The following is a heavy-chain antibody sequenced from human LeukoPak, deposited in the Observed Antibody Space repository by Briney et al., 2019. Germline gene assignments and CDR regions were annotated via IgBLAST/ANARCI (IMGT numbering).Heavy chain of an antibody. Sequence: ASVKVSCKASGYIFTDFHIHWVRQAPGQGLEWMGWIDPNSGGTNYAQKFQGRVTMTRDTSISTASMELSRLISYDTAIDYCARDDSTSSQNAFDIWGQGTMVTVSS. CDR1: GYIFTDFH. J-gene: IGHJ3*02. D-gene: IGHD6-6*01. V-gene: IGHV1-2*02. CDR2: IDPNSGGT. CDR3: ARDDSTSSQNAFDI.